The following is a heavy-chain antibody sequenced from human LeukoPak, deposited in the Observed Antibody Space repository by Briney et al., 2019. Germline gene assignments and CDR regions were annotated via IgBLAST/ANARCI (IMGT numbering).Heavy chain of an antibody. V-gene: IGHV3-11*01. D-gene: IGHD4-17*01. Sequence: GGSLRLSCAASGFTFSDYYMIWIRQAPGKGLEWVSYISSGGGPIYYADSVKGRFTISRDNAKNSLYLQMNGLRADDTAVYYCARSIDYGAFDIWGQGTMVTVSS. CDR3: ARSIDYGAFDI. J-gene: IGHJ3*02. CDR2: ISSGGGPI. CDR1: GFTFSDYY.